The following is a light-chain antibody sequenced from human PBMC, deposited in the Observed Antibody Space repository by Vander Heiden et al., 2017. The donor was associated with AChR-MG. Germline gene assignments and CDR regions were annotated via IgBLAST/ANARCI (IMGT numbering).Light chain of an antibody. CDR1: NLGSKG. CDR2: YDR. V-gene: IGLV3-21*04. J-gene: IGLJ2*01. CDR3: QVGDSSSDHVV. Sequence: SSVLTHPPSVLLAPAQPAMITCGGNNLGSKGVHWYQQKPGKAPVLVIYYDRDRPSGIPERFSGSNSGNTATLTISRVEAGDEADYYCQVGDSSSDHVVFGGGTKLTVL.